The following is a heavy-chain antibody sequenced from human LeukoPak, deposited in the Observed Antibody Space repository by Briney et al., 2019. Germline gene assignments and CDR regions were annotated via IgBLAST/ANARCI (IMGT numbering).Heavy chain of an antibody. CDR1: GGSIRSYY. CDR3: ARTPRWGCSGGSCYLDY. Sequence: SETLSLTCTVSGGSIRSYYWSWIRQPPGKGLEWIGYIYYSGSTNYNPSLKSRVTISVDTSKNQFSLKLSSVTAADTAVYYCARTPRWGCSGGSCYLDYWGQGTLVTVSS. V-gene: IGHV4-59*01. D-gene: IGHD2-15*01. CDR2: IYYSGST. J-gene: IGHJ4*02.